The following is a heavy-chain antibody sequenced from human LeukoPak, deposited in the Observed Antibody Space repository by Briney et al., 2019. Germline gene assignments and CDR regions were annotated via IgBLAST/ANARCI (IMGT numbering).Heavy chain of an antibody. D-gene: IGHD5-18*01. V-gene: IGHV4-59*08. Sequence: SETLSLTCTVSGGSISSYYWSWIRQPPGKGLEWIGYIYYSGTTNYNPSLKSRVTISVDTSKNQFSLKLSSVTAADTAVYYCARHLKTDMVKAHFDYWGQGTLVTVSS. CDR1: GGSISSYY. CDR3: ARHLKTDMVKAHFDY. CDR2: IYYSGTT. J-gene: IGHJ4*02.